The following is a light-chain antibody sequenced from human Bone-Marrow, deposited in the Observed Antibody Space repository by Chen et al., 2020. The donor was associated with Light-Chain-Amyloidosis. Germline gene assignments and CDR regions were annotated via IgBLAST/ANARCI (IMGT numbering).Light chain of an antibody. J-gene: IGLJ1*01. CDR1: NIGTET. CDR2: DDT. CDR3: QVADITRYYEV. Sequence: SYVLTQPPSVSVAPGQTARITCGADNIGTETVPWYQHKPGQAPVVVIYDDTDRPSGLPERLAGSTSANTATLTISRVEAGEGADYCCQVADITRYYEVFGTGTKVTVL. V-gene: IGLV3-21*02.